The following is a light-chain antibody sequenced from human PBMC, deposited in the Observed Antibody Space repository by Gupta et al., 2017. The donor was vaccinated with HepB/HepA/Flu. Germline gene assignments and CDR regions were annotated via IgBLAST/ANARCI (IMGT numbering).Light chain of an antibody. CDR3: CSYAGSKIFVV. CDR2: DAN. Sequence: QPALTQPRSVSGSPGQSVTISCSGTSSDVGRYNYVSWYQHRPGKGPKLIIYDANKWPSGVPGRFSGAKSGNTASLTISGLQAEDEAVYYCCSYAGSKIFVVFGEGTKLTVL. V-gene: IGLV2-11*01. CDR1: SSDVGRYNY. J-gene: IGLJ2*01.